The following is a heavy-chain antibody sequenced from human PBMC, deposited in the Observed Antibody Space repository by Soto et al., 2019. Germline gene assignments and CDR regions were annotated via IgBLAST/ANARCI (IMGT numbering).Heavy chain of an antibody. J-gene: IGHJ4*02. CDR1: GGSISSYY. V-gene: IGHV4-59*01. D-gene: IGHD1-26*01. CDR2: IYYSGST. CDR3: ARDRESYSFDY. Sequence: PSETLSLTCTVSGGSISSYYWSWIRQPPGKGLEWIGYIYYSGSTNYNPSLKSRVTISVDTSKNQFSLKLSPVTAADTAVYYCARDRESYSFDYWGQGTLVTVSS.